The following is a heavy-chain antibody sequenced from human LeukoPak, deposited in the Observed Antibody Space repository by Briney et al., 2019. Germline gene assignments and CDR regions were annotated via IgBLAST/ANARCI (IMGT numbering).Heavy chain of an antibody. V-gene: IGHV1-18*04. Sequence: ASVKVSCKASGYTFTSYGISWVRQAPGQGLEWMGWISAYNGNTNYAQKLQGRVTMTTDTSTSTAYMELRSLRSDDTAVYYCAREPYDIFTGYLGSRFDPWGQGTLVTVSS. D-gene: IGHD3-9*01. CDR3: AREPYDIFTGYLGSRFDP. J-gene: IGHJ5*02. CDR1: GYTFTSYG. CDR2: ISAYNGNT.